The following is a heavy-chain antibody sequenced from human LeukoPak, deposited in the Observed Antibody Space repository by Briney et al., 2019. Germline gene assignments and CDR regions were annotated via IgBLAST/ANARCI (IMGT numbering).Heavy chain of an antibody. CDR2: IYSGGST. V-gene: IGHV3-53*01. CDR1: GFTVSSNY. Sequence: GGSLRLSCAASGFTVSSNYMSWVRQAPGKGLEWVSVIYSGGSTYYADSVKGRFTISRDNSKNTLYLQMNSLRAEDTAVYYCARGKEGDYDSSGYYSYWGQGTLVTVSS. J-gene: IGHJ4*02. CDR3: ARGKEGDYDSSGYYSY. D-gene: IGHD3-22*01.